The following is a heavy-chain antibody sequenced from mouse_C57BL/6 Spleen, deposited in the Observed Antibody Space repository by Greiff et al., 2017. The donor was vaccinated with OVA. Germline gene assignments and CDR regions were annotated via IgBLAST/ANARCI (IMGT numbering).Heavy chain of an antibody. CDR1: GYSFTDYN. V-gene: IGHV1-39*01. D-gene: IGHD1-1*01. J-gene: IGHJ1*03. Sequence: VQLQQSGPELVKPGASVKISCKASGYSFTDYNMNWVKQSNGKSLEWIGVINPNYGPTSYNQKFKGKATLTVDQSSSTAYMQLNSLTSEDSAVYSGATRCLFSLYWYFDVWGTGTTVTVSS. CDR3: ATRCLFSLYWYFDV. CDR2: INPNYGPT.